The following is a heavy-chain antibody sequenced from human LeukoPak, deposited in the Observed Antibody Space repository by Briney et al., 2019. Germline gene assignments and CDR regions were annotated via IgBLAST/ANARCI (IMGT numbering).Heavy chain of an antibody. D-gene: IGHD3-22*01. J-gene: IGHJ5*02. CDR3: ARRKSIYYYDSSGYNNWFDP. V-gene: IGHV4-34*01. Sequence: SETLSLTCAVYGGSFSGYYWSWIRQPPGKGLEWIGEINHSGSTNYNPSLKSRVTISVDTSKNQFSLKLSSVTAADTAVYYCARRKSIYYYDSSGYNNWFDPWGQGTLVTVSS. CDR2: INHSGST. CDR1: GGSFSGYY.